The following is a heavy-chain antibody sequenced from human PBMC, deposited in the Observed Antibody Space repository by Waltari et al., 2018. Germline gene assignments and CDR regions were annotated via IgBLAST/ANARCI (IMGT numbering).Heavy chain of an antibody. CDR1: GGSISSYY. Sequence: QVQLQESGPGLVKPSETLSLTCTVSGGSISSYYWSWIRQPAGKGLEWIGRIYTSGSTNYNPSLKSRVTMSVDTSKNQFSLKLSSVTAADTAVYYCARVFPKLATGVGYYFDYWGQGTLVTVSS. D-gene: IGHD6-13*01. CDR2: IYTSGST. J-gene: IGHJ4*02. CDR3: ARVFPKLATGVGYYFDY. V-gene: IGHV4-4*07.